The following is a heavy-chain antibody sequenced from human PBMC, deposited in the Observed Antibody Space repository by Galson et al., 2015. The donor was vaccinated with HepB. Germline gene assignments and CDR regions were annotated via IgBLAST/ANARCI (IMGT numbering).Heavy chain of an antibody. D-gene: IGHD2-21*02. Sequence: SVKVSCKASGGTFSSYAISWVRQAPGQGLEWMGGIIPIFGTANYAQKFQGRVTITADESTSTAYMELSSLRSEDTAVYYCGTVVVTARPYYYGMDVWGQGTTVTVSS. CDR2: IIPIFGTA. V-gene: IGHV1-69*13. J-gene: IGHJ6*02. CDR1: GGTFSSYA. CDR3: GTVVVTARPYYYGMDV.